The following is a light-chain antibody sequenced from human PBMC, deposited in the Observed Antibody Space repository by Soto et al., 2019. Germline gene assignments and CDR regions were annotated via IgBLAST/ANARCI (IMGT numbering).Light chain of an antibody. CDR2: AAS. CDR3: QQSYSTPNT. CDR1: QSISSY. J-gene: IGKJ2*01. V-gene: IGKV1-39*01. Sequence: DIQMTQSPSSLSASVRDRVTITCRASQSISSYLNWYQQKPGKAPKLLIYAASSLQSGVPSRFSGSGSGTDFTLTISSLQPEDFATYYCQQSYSTPNTFGQGTKVDIK.